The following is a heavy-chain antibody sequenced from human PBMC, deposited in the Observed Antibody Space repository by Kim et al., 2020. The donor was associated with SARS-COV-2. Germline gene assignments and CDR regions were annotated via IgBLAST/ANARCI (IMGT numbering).Heavy chain of an antibody. CDR1: GGSISSGGYY. V-gene: IGHV4-31*03. J-gene: IGHJ4*02. CDR3: ARTTVVTPARIYFDY. Sequence: SETLSLTCTVSGGSISSGGYYWSWIRQHPGKGLEWIGYIYYSGSTYYNPSLKSRVTISVDTSKNQFSLKLSSVTAADTAVYYCARTTVVTPARIYFDYWGQGTLVTVSS. CDR2: IYYSGST. D-gene: IGHD4-17*01.